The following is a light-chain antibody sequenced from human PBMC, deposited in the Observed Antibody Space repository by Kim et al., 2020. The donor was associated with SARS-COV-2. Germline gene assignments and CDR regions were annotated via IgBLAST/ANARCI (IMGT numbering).Light chain of an antibody. V-gene: IGKV1-13*02. CDR1: QGIVSA. CDR2: HAS. Sequence: SVTDIVLITCRASQGIVSALTWYQQKPGKPPNLLIFHASNLERGVPSRFSGSRSGTEFTLTISSLQPEDFATYYCQHFNIYPHAYSFGQGTKLEI. J-gene: IGKJ2*03. CDR3: QHFNIYPHAYS.